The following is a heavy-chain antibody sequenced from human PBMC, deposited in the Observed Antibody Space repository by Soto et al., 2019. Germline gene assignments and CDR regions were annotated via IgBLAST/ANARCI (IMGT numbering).Heavy chain of an antibody. Sequence: QAGGSPRLSCAASGFTFSSYGMHWVRQAPGKGLEWVAVISYDGSNKYYADSVKGRFTISRDNSKNTLYLQMNSLRAEDTAVYYCAKLVGYCSGGSCYVFDYWGQGTLVTV. CDR3: AKLVGYCSGGSCYVFDY. CDR1: GFTFSSYG. J-gene: IGHJ4*02. D-gene: IGHD2-15*01. V-gene: IGHV3-30*18. CDR2: ISYDGSNK.